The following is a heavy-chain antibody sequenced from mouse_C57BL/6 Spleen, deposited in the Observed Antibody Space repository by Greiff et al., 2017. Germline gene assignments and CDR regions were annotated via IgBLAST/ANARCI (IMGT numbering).Heavy chain of an antibody. CDR3: VRGQLWLRDAMDY. Sequence: DVMLVESGGGLVQPKGSLKLSCAASGFTFNTYAMHWVRQAPGKGLEWVARIRSKSSNYATYYSDSVKDRFTTSRDESQSMLYLQINNLKTEDTAMYYCVRGQLWLRDAMDYWGQGTSVTVSS. CDR2: IRSKSSNYAT. D-gene: IGHD2-2*01. CDR1: GFTFNTYA. J-gene: IGHJ4*01. V-gene: IGHV10-3*01.